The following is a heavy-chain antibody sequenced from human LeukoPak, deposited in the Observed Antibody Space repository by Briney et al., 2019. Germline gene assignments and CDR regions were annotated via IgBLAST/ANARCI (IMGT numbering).Heavy chain of an antibody. D-gene: IGHD2-2*02. CDR2: IWYDGSNK. CDR3: ARDNYCSSTDCYNFDY. Sequence: GGSLRLSCAASGFTFSGYWMHWVRQAPGKGLEWVAVIWYDGSNKYYADSVKGRFTISRDNSMNTLYLQTNSLRAEDTAVYYCARDNYCSSTDCYNFDYWGQGTLVTVSS. CDR1: GFTFSGYW. V-gene: IGHV3-33*08. J-gene: IGHJ4*02.